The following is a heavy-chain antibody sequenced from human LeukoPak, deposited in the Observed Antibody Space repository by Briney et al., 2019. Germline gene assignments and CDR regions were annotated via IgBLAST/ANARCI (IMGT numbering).Heavy chain of an antibody. V-gene: IGHV3-23*01. CDR2: ISGSGGST. Sequence: TGGSLRLSCEAAGFTFSSYGMTWVRQAPGKGLEWVSAISGSGGSTYYADSVKGRFTISRDNSKNTLYLQMNSLRAEDTAVYYCARDKYYDRYFDSWGQGTLVTVSS. D-gene: IGHD3-22*01. CDR3: ARDKYYDRYFDS. CDR1: GFTFSSYG. J-gene: IGHJ4*02.